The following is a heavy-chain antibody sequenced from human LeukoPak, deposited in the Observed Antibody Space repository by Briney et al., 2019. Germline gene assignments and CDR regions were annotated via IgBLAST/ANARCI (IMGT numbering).Heavy chain of an antibody. CDR3: ARETTGAMIRGKDHFDY. CDR2: ISSRSSHI. D-gene: IGHD3-10*01. J-gene: IGHJ4*02. V-gene: IGHV3-21*01. Sequence: GGPLRLSCAASGFTFSAYGMNWVRQAPGKGLEWVSFISSRSSHIYYADSVKGRFTVSRDNAKKSLYLQMNGLIDEDTAVYFCARETTGAMIRGKDHFDYWGQGTLVIVSS. CDR1: GFTFSAYG.